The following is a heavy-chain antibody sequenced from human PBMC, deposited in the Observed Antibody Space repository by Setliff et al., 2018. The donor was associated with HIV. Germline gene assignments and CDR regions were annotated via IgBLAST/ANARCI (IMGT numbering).Heavy chain of an antibody. CDR2: MYTSGST. CDR1: GGAISSGSYY. V-gene: IGHV4-61*02. D-gene: IGHD6-13*01. J-gene: IGHJ4*02. Sequence: PSETLSLTCTVSGGAISSGSYYWSWIRQPAGKGLEWIGRMYTSGSTNYNPSLKSRVTISVDTSKNQFSLKLTSVTAADTAVYYCARGLGAAAGRKWGQGTLVTVSS. CDR3: ARGLGAAAGRK.